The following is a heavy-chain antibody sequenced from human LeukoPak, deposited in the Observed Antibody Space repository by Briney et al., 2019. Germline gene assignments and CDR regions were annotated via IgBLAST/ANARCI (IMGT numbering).Heavy chain of an antibody. Sequence: GGSLRLSCAVSGFTFSRNSMNWVRQAPGKGLEWVSSISTSSSYIYYADSVKGRFTISRDNAKNSLYLQMNSMRAEDTAVYYCARASPGNDFWRINWFDPWGQGTLVTVSS. J-gene: IGHJ5*02. D-gene: IGHD3-3*01. CDR3: ARASPGNDFWRINWFDP. CDR1: GFTFSRNS. V-gene: IGHV3-21*01. CDR2: ISTSSSYI.